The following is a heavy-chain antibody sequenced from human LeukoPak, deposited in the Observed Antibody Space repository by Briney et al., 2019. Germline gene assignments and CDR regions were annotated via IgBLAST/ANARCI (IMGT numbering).Heavy chain of an antibody. CDR2: INPNSDGT. Sequence: ASLKVSCKASGYTFTGYYMHLVRQAPGQGLEWMGWINPNSDGTKYAQTFQGRVTMTRETSISTANMVLSRLRSDDTAVYYCAKGPTWIRWGFDPWGQGTLVTVSS. D-gene: IGHD5-12*01. J-gene: IGHJ5*02. V-gene: IGHV1-2*02. CDR3: AKGPTWIRWGFDP. CDR1: GYTFTGYY.